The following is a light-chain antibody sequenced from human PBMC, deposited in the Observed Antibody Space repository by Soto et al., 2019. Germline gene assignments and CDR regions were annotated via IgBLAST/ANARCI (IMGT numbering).Light chain of an antibody. CDR2: AAS. Sequence: DIQMTQSPSSLSASVGDRVTITCRSSQNIRGYLNWYQQKPGKAPKLLIYAASSLQGGVPSRFSGSGSGTDFILTISSLQPEEFGSYYCQQSYSTWTFGQGTKVEVK. J-gene: IGKJ1*01. V-gene: IGKV1-39*01. CDR3: QQSYSTWT. CDR1: QNIRGY.